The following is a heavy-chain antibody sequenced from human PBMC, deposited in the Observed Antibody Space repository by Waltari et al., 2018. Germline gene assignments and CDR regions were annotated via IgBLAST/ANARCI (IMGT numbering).Heavy chain of an antibody. CDR1: GYSISSGSY. J-gene: IGHJ2*01. CDR2: IYHSGST. V-gene: IGHV4-38-2*01. D-gene: IGHD6-13*01. Sequence: QVQLQESGPGLVKPSETLSLTCAVSGYSISSGSYLGWIRQPPGKGLEWLGSIYHSGSTYYNPSLKSRVTISVDTSKNQFSLKLSSVTAADTAVYYCARQDYSTLVPRPWYFDLWGRGTLVTVSS. CDR3: ARQDYSTLVPRPWYFDL.